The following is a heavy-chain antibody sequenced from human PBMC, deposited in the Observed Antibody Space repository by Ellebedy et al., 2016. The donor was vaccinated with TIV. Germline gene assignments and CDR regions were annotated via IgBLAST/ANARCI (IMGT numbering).Heavy chain of an antibody. D-gene: IGHD3-16*01. J-gene: IGHJ4*02. CDR1: GYTFTSNY. CDR3: LCVHPLSTLTREPDY. Sequence: ASVKVSCXASGYTFTSNYMHWVRQAPGQGLEWMGIITPNTGSTRYAQKFQGRVTMTRDTSTSTVYMELSSLRSEDTAVYYCLCVHPLSTLTREPDYWGRGTLITVSS. CDR2: ITPNTGST. V-gene: IGHV1-46*01.